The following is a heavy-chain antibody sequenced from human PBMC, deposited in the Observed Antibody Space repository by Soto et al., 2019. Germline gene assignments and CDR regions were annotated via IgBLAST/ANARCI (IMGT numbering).Heavy chain of an antibody. CDR1: GFTFSSYA. CDR2: ISGSGGST. V-gene: IGHV3-23*01. J-gene: IGHJ6*02. Sequence: PGGSLRLSCAASGFTFSSYAMSWVRQAPGKGLEWVSAISGSGGSTYYADSVKGRFTISRDNSKNTLYLQMNSLRAEDTAVYYCARVGYCSSTSCLFNYGMDVWGQGTTVTVSS. D-gene: IGHD2-2*01. CDR3: ARVGYCSSTSCLFNYGMDV.